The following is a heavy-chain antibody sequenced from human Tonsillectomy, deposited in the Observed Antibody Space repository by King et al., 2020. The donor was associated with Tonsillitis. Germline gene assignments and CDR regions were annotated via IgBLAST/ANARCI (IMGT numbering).Heavy chain of an antibody. D-gene: IGHD4-17*01. Sequence: QLVQSGAEVKKPGASVKVTCKASGYTFTSYGVSWVRQAPGQGLEWMGWISTYNGNTNYAQKIQGRVTMTTDTSTSTAYMELRSLRSDDTAVYYCARDGSDYVLFEGWSYWGQGTLVTVSS. CDR3: ARDGSDYVLFEGWSY. J-gene: IGHJ4*02. V-gene: IGHV1-18*04. CDR1: GYTFTSYG. CDR2: ISTYNGNT.